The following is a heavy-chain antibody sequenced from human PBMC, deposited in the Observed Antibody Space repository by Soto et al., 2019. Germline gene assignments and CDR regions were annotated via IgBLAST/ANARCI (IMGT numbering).Heavy chain of an antibody. J-gene: IGHJ4*02. V-gene: IGHV4-59*01. CDR3: ARYRREAVAGYTLDN. CDR1: GGSISSNY. Sequence: ETLSLTCTVSGGSISSNYWTWIRQPPGKGLEWIGYVYNSGSTNYNPSLKSRVTISEDTSKSQFSLKVNSMTAADTAVYYCARYRREAVAGYTLDNWGQGILVTVPQ. CDR2: VYNSGST. D-gene: IGHD6-13*01.